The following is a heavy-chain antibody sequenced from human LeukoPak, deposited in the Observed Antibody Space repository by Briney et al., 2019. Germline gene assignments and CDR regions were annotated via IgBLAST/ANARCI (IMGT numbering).Heavy chain of an antibody. J-gene: IGHJ4*02. CDR3: ARVTTVARQSDY. D-gene: IGHD4-23*01. CDR1: GGSISSSSYY. Sequence: SGTLSLTCTVSGGSISSSSYYWGWIRQPSGKGLEWIGSIYYSGSTYYNPSLKSRVTISVDTSKNQFSLKLSSVTAADTAVYYCARVTTVARQSDYWGQGTLVTVSS. CDR2: IYYSGST. V-gene: IGHV4-39*07.